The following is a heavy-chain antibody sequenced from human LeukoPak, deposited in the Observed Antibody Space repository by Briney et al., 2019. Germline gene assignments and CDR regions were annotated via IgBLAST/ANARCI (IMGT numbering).Heavy chain of an antibody. J-gene: IGHJ2*01. Sequence: PSETLSLTCAVSGGSISSYYWSWIRQPPGKGLEWIGYIYYSGSTNYNPSLRSRVTISVDTSKNQFSLKLSSVTAADTAVYYCARVLSYWYFDLWGRGTLVTVSS. V-gene: IGHV4-59*01. D-gene: IGHD2-8*02. CDR3: ARVLSYWYFDL. CDR1: GGSISSYY. CDR2: IYYSGST.